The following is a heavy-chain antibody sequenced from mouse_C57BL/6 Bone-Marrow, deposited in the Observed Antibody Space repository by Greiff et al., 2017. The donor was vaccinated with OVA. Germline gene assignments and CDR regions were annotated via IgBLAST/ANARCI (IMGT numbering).Heavy chain of an antibody. CDR2: ISYDGSN. Sequence: EVKLVESGPGLVKPSQSLSLTCSVTGYSITSGYYWNWIRQFPGNKLEWMGYISYDGSNNYNPSLKNRISITRDTSKNQFFLKLNSVTTEDTATYYCARAPHYYGSQGYWGQGTTLTVSS. J-gene: IGHJ2*01. CDR3: ARAPHYYGSQGY. V-gene: IGHV3-6*01. CDR1: GYSITSGYY. D-gene: IGHD1-1*01.